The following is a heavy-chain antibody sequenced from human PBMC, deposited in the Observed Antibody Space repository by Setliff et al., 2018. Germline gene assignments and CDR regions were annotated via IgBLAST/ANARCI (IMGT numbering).Heavy chain of an antibody. CDR1: GFTFSSYS. CDR2: IDISSTTI. CDR3: ARVGRERSNGYYSTSYYYYMDV. V-gene: IGHV3-48*01. D-gene: IGHD3-22*01. Sequence: GGSLRLSCAASGFTFSSYSMKWVRQAPGKGLEWISYIDISSTTIYYADSVKGRFTISRDNAKNSLYLQMNSLRAGDTAVYYCARVGRERSNGYYSTSYYYYMDVWGKGTTVTVSS. J-gene: IGHJ6*03.